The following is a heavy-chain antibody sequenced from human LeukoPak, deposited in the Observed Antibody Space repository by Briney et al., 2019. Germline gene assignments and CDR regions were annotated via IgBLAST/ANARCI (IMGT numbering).Heavy chain of an antibody. V-gene: IGHV4-34*01. Sequence: SETLSLTCAVYGGSFSGYYWSWIRQPPGKGLEWIGEINHSGSTNYNPSLKSRVTISVDTSKNQFSLKLSSVTAAVTAVYYCARRARSNPPDYWGQGTLLTVSS. D-gene: IGHD4-11*01. J-gene: IGHJ4*02. CDR1: GGSFSGYY. CDR2: INHSGST. CDR3: ARRARSNPPDY.